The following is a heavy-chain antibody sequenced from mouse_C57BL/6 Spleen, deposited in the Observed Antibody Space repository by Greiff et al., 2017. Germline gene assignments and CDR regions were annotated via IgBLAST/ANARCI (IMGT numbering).Heavy chain of an antibody. CDR3: ARSTTVVATEYYDY. Sequence: QVQLQQSGPGLVQPSQCLSLTCTASGFSLTSFGVHWVRQSPGQGLEWLGVIWSGGSTDSNAAFISRLGIRKDTSNNQVFFKMISLRTDDTAIYYCARSTTVVATEYYDYWGQGTTLTVSS. CDR2: IWSGGST. CDR1: GFSLTSFG. V-gene: IGHV2-2*01. J-gene: IGHJ2*01. D-gene: IGHD1-1*01.